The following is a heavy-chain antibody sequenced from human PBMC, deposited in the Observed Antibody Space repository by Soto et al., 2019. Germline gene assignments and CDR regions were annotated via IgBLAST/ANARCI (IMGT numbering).Heavy chain of an antibody. CDR3: ARVGVRGAFDI. Sequence: SETLDLACVLCGGTVRAYDWSWVRQPPGKGLEWIGYMYYSGSTNYNPSLESRVTISIDTSKNQFSLKLRSVTSADTALYYCARVGVRGAFDIWVQGTLVT. J-gene: IGHJ3*02. CDR1: GGTVRAYD. D-gene: IGHD3-10*01. CDR2: MYYSGST. V-gene: IGHV4-59*02.